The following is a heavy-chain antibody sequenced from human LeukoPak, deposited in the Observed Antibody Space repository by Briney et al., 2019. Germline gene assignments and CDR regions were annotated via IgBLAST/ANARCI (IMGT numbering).Heavy chain of an antibody. V-gene: IGHV4-30-2*01. CDR3: ARDQVVYYGMDV. Sequence: SETLSLTCTVSGGSISSGGYYWSWIRQPPGKGLEWIGYIYHSGSTYYNPSLKSRVTISVDRSKNQFSLKLSSVTAADTAVYYCARDQVVYYGMDVWGQGTTVTVSS. CDR1: GGSISSGGYY. CDR2: IYHSGST. J-gene: IGHJ6*02.